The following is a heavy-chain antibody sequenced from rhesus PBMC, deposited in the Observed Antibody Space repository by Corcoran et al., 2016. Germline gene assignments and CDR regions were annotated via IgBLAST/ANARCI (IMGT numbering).Heavy chain of an antibody. CDR2: ISGSAGNT. D-gene: IGHD3-28*01. CDR1: GYSIYRNY. J-gene: IGHJ4*01. V-gene: IGHV4-173*01. CDR3: ARDRGGSYTLYFDY. Sequence: QVQLQESGPGLVKPSETLSLICAVSGYSIYRNYWSWLRQSPGKGLERIGRISGSAGNTDYNPSLKSRGTISTDTAKKEFSRKLSSVTAADTAVYYCARDRGGSYTLYFDYWGQGVLVTVSS.